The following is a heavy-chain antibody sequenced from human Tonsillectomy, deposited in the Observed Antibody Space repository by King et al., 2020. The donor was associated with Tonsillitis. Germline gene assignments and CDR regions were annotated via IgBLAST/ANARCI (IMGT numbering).Heavy chain of an antibody. Sequence: VQLVESGGGLIQPGGSLRLSCAASGFTFSSYAMSWVRQAPGKGLEWVSATSGSVDSTYYADSVRGRFTISRDNSKNTLYLQMNSLGAEDTAVYYCAKMEGVAASYYFDYWGQGTLVTVSS. V-gene: IGHV3-23*04. CDR3: AKMEGVAASYYFDY. J-gene: IGHJ4*02. CDR2: TSGSVDST. D-gene: IGHD6-19*01. CDR1: GFTFSSYA.